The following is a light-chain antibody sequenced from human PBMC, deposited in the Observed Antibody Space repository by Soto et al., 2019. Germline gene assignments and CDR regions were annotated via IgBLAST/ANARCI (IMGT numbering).Light chain of an antibody. J-gene: IGKJ2*01. CDR2: SAS. Sequence: EIAMTQSPATLSVSPGERATLSCRASQSISTELAWYQQIPGQPPRLLIYSASTRATGLPARFTGSGSGSEFTLNISGLQSEDFAIYYCQQGHDWPLTFGQGTRLEI. CDR1: QSISTE. CDR3: QQGHDWPLT. V-gene: IGKV3-15*01.